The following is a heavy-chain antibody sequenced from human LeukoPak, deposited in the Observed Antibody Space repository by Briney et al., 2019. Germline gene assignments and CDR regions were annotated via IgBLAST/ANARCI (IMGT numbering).Heavy chain of an antibody. CDR3: AARYCSSTSCLLGGYAFDI. J-gene: IGHJ3*02. CDR2: IVVGSGNT. Sequence: SVKVSCKASGFTFTSSAVQWVRQARGQRLEWIGWIVVGSGNTNYAQKSQERVTITRDMSTSTAYMELSSLRSEDTAVYYCAARYCSSTSCLLGGYAFDIWGQGTMVTVSS. CDR1: GFTFTSSA. V-gene: IGHV1-58*01. D-gene: IGHD2-2*01.